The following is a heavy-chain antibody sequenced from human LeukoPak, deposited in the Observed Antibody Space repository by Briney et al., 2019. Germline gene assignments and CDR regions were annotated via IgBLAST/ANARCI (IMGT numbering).Heavy chain of an antibody. V-gene: IGHV4-59*08. J-gene: IGHJ4*02. CDR1: GGSINSYY. CDR3: ARKGVSDLYYFDT. CDR2: IYYSGST. Sequence: SETLSLTCTVSGGSINSYYWSWIRQPPGKGLEWMGNIYYSGSTNYNSSLKSRVTISVDTSKNQISLKLRSVTAADTAVYYCARKGVSDLYYFDTWGQGTLVTVSS. D-gene: IGHD3-16*01.